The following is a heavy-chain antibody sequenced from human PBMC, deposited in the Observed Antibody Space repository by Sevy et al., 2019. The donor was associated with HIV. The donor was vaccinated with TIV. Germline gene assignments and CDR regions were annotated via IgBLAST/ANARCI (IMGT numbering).Heavy chain of an antibody. CDR2: IYNNGHI. J-gene: IGHJ4*02. CDR1: GGSITSLY. Sequence: SETLSLTCTVSGGSITSLYWNWIRQPPGKGLEWIANIYNNGHINYNTSLKSRVTLSLDTSKNQFSLRLGSVTAADTAMYYCAGENAWGRGYSWGQGTLVTVSS. V-gene: IGHV4-59*08. CDR3: AGENAWGRGYS. D-gene: IGHD1-26*01.